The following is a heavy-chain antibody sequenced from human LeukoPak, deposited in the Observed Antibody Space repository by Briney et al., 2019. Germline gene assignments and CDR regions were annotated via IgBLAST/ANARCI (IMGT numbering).Heavy chain of an antibody. CDR1: GYWFSTYG. V-gene: IGHV1-18*01. D-gene: IGHD1-26*01. CDR3: ARRAGGALDY. J-gene: IGHJ4*02. CDR2: INPYNGQT. Sequence: ASVKVSCKASGYWFSTYGVSWVRQAPGQGLEWMGWINPYNGQTKFSQKFQGRVTMTTDTSTSTAYLQLRGLRFDDTAVYYCARRAGGALDYWGQGTLVTVSS.